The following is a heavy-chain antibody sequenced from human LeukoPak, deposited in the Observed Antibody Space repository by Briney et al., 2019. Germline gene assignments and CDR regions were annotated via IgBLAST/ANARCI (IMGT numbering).Heavy chain of an antibody. CDR2: IYYSGST. CDR3: AGAYGDPLYFDY. D-gene: IGHD4-17*01. J-gene: IGHJ4*02. Sequence: SETLSLTCAVYGGSFSGYYWSWIRQPPGKGLEWIGYIYYSGSTNYNPSLKSRVTISVDTSKNQFSLKLSSVTAADTAVYYCAGAYGDPLYFDYWGQGTLVTVSS. V-gene: IGHV4-59*01. CDR1: GGSFSGYY.